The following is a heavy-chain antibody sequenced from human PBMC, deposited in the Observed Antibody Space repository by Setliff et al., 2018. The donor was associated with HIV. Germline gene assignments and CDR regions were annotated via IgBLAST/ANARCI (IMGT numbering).Heavy chain of an antibody. CDR1: GGSISSGGYS. V-gene: IGHV4-30-2*01. CDR2: IFHSGST. Sequence: PSETLSLTCAVSGGSISSGGYSWSWIRQPPGKGLEWIGYIFHSGSTYYNPSLKSRVTISVDRSKNQFSLNVTSVTAADTAVYYCARIPQLLDYWGQGTLVTVSS. CDR3: ARIPQLLDY. D-gene: IGHD2-2*01. J-gene: IGHJ4*02.